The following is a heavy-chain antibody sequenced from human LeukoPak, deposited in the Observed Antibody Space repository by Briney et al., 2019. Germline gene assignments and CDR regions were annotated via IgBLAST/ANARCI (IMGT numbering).Heavy chain of an antibody. CDR2: LYHTGSA. CDR3: ATRYCSGGSCWYYFDY. Sequence: SETLSLTCTVSGGSISSNNYYWGWIRQPPGKGLEWIGSLYHTGSAYYNPSLKSRVTISVDTSKNQFSLKLSSVTAADTAVYYCATRYCSGGSCWYYFDYWGQGTLVTVSS. V-gene: IGHV4-39*07. D-gene: IGHD2-15*01. J-gene: IGHJ4*02. CDR1: GGSISSNNYY.